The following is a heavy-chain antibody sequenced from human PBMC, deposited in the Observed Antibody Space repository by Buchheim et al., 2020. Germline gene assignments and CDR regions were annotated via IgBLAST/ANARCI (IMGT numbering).Heavy chain of an antibody. V-gene: IGHV1-46*01. CDR1: GYTFTSYY. J-gene: IGHJ6*02. CDR2: IDPSGGST. CDR3: ARDPSTSSGVYYYYGMDV. D-gene: IGHD6-6*01. Sequence: QVQLVQSGAEVKKPGASVKVSCKASGYTFTSYYMHWVRQAPGQGLEWMGMIDPSGGSTRYSQRLQGRVTMTRDTSTSTVHIELSSLRSEDTAVYYCARDPSTSSGVYYYYGMDVWGRGTT.